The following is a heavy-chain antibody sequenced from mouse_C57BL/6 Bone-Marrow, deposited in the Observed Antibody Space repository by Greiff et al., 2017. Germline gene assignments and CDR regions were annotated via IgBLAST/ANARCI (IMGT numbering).Heavy chain of an antibody. J-gene: IGHJ2*01. CDR1: GFTFSSYG. CDR2: ISSGGGYT. V-gene: IGHV5-6*02. CDR3: ARHDAGDYFDY. Sequence: EVKLEESGGDLVKPGGSLKLSCAASGFTFSSYGMSWVRQTPDKRLEWVATISSGGGYTYYPDSVKGRFTISRDNATNTLYLQVSSLKSEDTAMYYCARHDAGDYFDYWGQGTTLTVSS.